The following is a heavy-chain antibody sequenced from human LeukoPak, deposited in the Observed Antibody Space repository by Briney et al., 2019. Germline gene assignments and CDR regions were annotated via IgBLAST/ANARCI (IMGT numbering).Heavy chain of an antibody. Sequence: GGSLRLSCAASGFTVSSNYMSWVRQAPGKGLEWVSVIYSGGSTYYADSVKGRFTISRHNAKNSLYLQMNSLRAEDTAVYFCARRPNKLRFLEWFFDYWGQGSLVSVSS. CDR3: ARRPNKLRFLEWFFDY. CDR2: IYSGGST. J-gene: IGHJ4*02. CDR1: GFTVSSNY. V-gene: IGHV3-53*01. D-gene: IGHD3-3*01.